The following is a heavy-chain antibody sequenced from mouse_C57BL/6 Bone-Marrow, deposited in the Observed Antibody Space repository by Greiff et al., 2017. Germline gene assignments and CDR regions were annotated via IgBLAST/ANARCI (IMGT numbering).Heavy chain of an antibody. CDR3: ARRRVYYGSRRVDY. J-gene: IGHJ2*01. CDR1: GYTFTSYW. V-gene: IGHV1-50*01. Sequence: VQLQQPGAELVKPGASVKLSCKASGYTFTSYWMQWVKQRPGQGLEWIGEIDPSDSYTNYNQKFKGKATLTVDTSSSTAYMQLSSLTSEDSAVYYCARRRVYYGSRRVDYWGQGTTLTVSS. D-gene: IGHD1-1*01. CDR2: IDPSDSYT.